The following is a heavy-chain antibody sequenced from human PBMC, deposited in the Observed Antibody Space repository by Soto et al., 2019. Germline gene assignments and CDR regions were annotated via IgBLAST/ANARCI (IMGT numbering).Heavy chain of an antibody. V-gene: IGHV3-53*01. CDR3: AHSSGHHYYVDS. CDR1: GLTVSRNY. J-gene: IGHJ4*02. D-gene: IGHD3-22*01. Sequence: EQLVESGGGLIQPGGSLRISCAFSGLTVSRNYMSWVRQAPGKGLDWVSVLYSGGSSSYAESVKGRFTISRDSSKNILFLQMNSLRPEDTDIYYCAHSSGHHYYVDSWGQGNLVTVSS. CDR2: LYSGGSS.